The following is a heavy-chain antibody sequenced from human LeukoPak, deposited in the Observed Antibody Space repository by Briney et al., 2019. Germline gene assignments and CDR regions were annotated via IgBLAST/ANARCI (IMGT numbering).Heavy chain of an antibody. J-gene: IGHJ6*02. CDR1: GGSFSGYY. CDR3: ARERTNGVRAPRGYHGMDV. V-gene: IGHV4-34*01. D-gene: IGHD3-10*01. CDR2: INHSGST. Sequence: SETLSLTCAVYGGSFSGYYWSWIRQPPGKGLEWIGEINHSGSTNYNPSLKSRVTISVDTSKNQFSLKLSSVTAADTAVYYCARERTNGVRAPRGYHGMDVWGQGTTVTVSS.